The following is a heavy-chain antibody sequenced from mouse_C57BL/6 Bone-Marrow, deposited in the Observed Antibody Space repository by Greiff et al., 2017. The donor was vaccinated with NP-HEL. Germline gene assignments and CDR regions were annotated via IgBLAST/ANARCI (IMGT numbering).Heavy chain of an antibody. D-gene: IGHD2-5*01. CDR2: ISDGGSYT. CDR3: ARDWGSNYYFDY. Sequence: DVMLVESGGGLVKPGGSLKLSCAASGFTFSSYAMSWVRQTPEKRLEWVATISDGGSYTDYPDNVKGRFTISRDNAKNNLYLQMSHLKSEDTAMDYCARDWGSNYYFDYWGQGTTLTVSS. CDR1: GFTFSSYA. V-gene: IGHV5-4*01. J-gene: IGHJ2*01.